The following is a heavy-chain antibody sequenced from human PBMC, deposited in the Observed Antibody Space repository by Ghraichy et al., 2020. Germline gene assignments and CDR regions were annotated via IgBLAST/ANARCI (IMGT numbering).Heavy chain of an antibody. J-gene: IGHJ6*02. CDR1: GFTVSSNY. CDR3: ARFYGGTTGGHYYGMDV. D-gene: IGHD4-23*01. Sequence: GGSLRLSCAASGFTVSSNYMSWVRQAPGKGLEWVSVIYSGGSTYYADSVKGRFTISRDNSKNTLYLQMNSLRAEDTAVYYCARFYGGTTGGHYYGMDVWGQGTTVTVSS. V-gene: IGHV3-66*01. CDR2: IYSGGST.